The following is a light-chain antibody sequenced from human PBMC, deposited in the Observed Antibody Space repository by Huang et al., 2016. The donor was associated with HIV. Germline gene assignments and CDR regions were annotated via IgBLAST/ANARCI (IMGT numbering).Light chain of an antibody. CDR1: QNINTY. CDR2: SAS. J-gene: IGKJ5*01. Sequence: DILLTQSPSSLSASVGDRVTITCRASQNINTYLNWYQQKPGKAPNLLSHSASTLQTGVPSRFSGSGSGTDVTLTVNSLQPEDSATYYCQQGYSALITFGQGTRL. V-gene: IGKV1-39*01. CDR3: QQGYSALIT.